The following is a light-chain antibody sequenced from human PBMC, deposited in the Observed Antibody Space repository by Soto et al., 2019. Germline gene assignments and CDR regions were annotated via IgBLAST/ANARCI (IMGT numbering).Light chain of an antibody. Sequence: QSVLTQPASVSGSPGQSITISCTGTSSDVGGFNCVSWYQQHPGKAPKLMIFDVSSRPTGVSNRFSGSKSGNTASLTISGLQAEDEADYYCSSSTSSSTLVLFGGGTKVTVL. CDR3: SSSTSSSTLVL. CDR2: DVS. J-gene: IGLJ2*01. CDR1: SSDVGGFNC. V-gene: IGLV2-14*01.